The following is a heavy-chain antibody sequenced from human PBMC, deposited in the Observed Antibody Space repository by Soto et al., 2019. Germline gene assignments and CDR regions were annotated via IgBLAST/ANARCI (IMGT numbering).Heavy chain of an antibody. Sequence: SETLSLTCTVSGASVTTYYWSWIRQPPGKGLEWIGYIYYSGTTNSNASLKSRVAISVDTCKIQCSVKLTSVTVAETTVYYCAIHTTPRDATMINSFEYRGHGMLVIV. J-gene: IGHJ4*01. V-gene: IGHV4-59*08. CDR1: GASVTTYY. CDR2: IYYSGTT. CDR3: AIHTTPRDATMINSFEY. D-gene: IGHD3-22*01.